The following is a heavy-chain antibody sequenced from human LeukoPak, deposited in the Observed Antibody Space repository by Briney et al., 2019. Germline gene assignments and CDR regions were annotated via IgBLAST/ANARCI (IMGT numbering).Heavy chain of an antibody. D-gene: IGHD3-10*01. CDR3: AKQNYYGSFDY. Sequence: GGSLRLSCAASGFTFTDYAVSWVRQAPGKGLEWVSLINGSGGNTYYADSVKGRFTISRDNSKHTLYLRKSSLRAVETAIYFVAKQNYYGSFDYWGQGTLVTVSS. CDR2: INGSGGNT. J-gene: IGHJ4*02. CDR1: GFTFTDYA. V-gene: IGHV3-23*01.